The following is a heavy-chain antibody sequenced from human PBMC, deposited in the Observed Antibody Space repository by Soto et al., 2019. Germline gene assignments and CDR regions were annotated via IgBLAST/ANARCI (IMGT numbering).Heavy chain of an antibody. Sequence: QVQLVESGGGVVQPGRSLRLSCAASGFTFSSYGMHWVRQAPGKGLGWGAVISYDGSNKYYADSVKGRFTISRDNSKNTLYLQMNSLRAEDTAVYYCAREVYYDSSGYYYWGQGTLVTVSS. CDR2: ISYDGSNK. CDR1: GFTFSSYG. D-gene: IGHD3-22*01. CDR3: AREVYYDSSGYYY. J-gene: IGHJ4*02. V-gene: IGHV3-30*03.